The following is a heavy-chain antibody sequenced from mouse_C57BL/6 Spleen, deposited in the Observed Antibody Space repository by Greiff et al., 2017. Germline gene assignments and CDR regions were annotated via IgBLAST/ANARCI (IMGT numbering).Heavy chain of an antibody. J-gene: IGHJ3*01. Sequence: VQLQQSGAELVRPGASVTLSCKASGYTFTDYEMHWVKQTPVHGLEWIGAIDPETGGTAYNQKFKGKDILTADKSSSTAYMELRSLTSEDSAVYYCTRIYDYDSLADWGQGTLVTVSA. CDR2: IDPETGGT. V-gene: IGHV1-15*01. D-gene: IGHD2-4*01. CDR1: GYTFTDYE. CDR3: TRIYDYDSLAD.